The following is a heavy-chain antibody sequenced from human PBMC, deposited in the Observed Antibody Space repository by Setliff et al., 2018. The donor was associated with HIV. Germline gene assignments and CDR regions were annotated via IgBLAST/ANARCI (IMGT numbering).Heavy chain of an antibody. V-gene: IGHV1-18*01. J-gene: IGHJ1*01. CDR1: GYTFTSYG. CDR3: ARGGMYGYKLSGLVFQH. D-gene: IGHD5-12*01. Sequence: ASVKVSCKASGYTFTSYGISWVRQAPGQGLEWMGWISAYNGNTNYAQKLQGRVTMTTDTSTSTAYMERRSLRSDDTAVYYCARGGMYGYKLSGLVFQHWGQGTLVTVSS. CDR2: ISAYNGNT.